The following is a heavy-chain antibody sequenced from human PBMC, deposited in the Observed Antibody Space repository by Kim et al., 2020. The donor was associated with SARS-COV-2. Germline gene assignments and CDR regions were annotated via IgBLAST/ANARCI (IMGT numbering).Heavy chain of an antibody. J-gene: IGHJ4*02. CDR2: K. V-gene: IGHV3-33*06. CDR3: AKDSGGSCLDY. D-gene: IGHD2-15*01. Sequence: KNYADAVKGRFTISRDNSKNTLYLQMNSLRAEDTAVYYCAKDSGGSCLDYWGQGTLVTVSS.